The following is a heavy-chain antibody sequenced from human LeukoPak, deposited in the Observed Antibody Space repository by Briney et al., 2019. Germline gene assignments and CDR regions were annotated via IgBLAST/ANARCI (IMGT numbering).Heavy chain of an antibody. CDR1: GFTFSSYG. CDR3: ARVSGYSSGWYEGPYFDY. V-gene: IGHV3-23*01. CDR2: IGGRDGST. J-gene: IGHJ4*02. D-gene: IGHD6-19*01. Sequence: GGSLRLSCAASGFTFSSYGMSWVRQAPGKGLEWVSAIGGRDGSTYYADSVKGRFTISRDNCKNTLYVQMNSLRAEDTAVYYCARVSGYSSGWYEGPYFDYWGQGTLVTVSS.